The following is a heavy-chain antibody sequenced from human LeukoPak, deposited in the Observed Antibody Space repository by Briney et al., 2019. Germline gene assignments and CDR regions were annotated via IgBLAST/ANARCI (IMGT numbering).Heavy chain of an antibody. D-gene: IGHD4-17*01. CDR1: GFTFSSYN. J-gene: IGHJ4*02. Sequence: PGGSLRLSCAASGFTFSSYNMNWVRQAPGQGLEWVSSITSGSSYIYYADSVKGRFTISRDNAKSSLYLQMNSLRAEDTAVYYCAREGGAWVTTGYHYWGQGTLVTVSS. CDR2: ITSGSSYI. CDR3: AREGGAWVTTGYHY. V-gene: IGHV3-21*01.